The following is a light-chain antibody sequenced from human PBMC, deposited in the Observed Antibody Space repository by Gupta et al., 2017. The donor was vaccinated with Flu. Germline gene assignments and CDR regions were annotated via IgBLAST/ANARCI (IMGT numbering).Light chain of an antibody. V-gene: IGLV3-21*03. CDR1: NIGSKS. Sequence: PGKTARISCGGNNIGSKSVHWYQQHPGQAPVLVVYDDGDRPSGIPERFSGSNSGNTATLTISRVEAGEEADYFCQVWDSSSAYAFGTGTTVTVL. CDR2: DDG. CDR3: QVWDSSSAYA. J-gene: IGLJ1*01.